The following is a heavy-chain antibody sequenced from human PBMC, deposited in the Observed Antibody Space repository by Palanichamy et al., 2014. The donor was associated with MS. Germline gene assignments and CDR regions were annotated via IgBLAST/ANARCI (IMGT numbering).Heavy chain of an antibody. CDR3: VRDFGGPLDY. CDR1: GFSVSTYW. D-gene: IGHD3-10*01. Sequence: EVQLVESGGGLVQPGGSLTLSCAPSGFSVSTYWMHWVRQAPGKGLVWVSRINNHGGSQTDYADSVKGRFSISRDNARNTLYLQMDGLRAEDTAVYYRVRDFGGPLDYWGQGIPVSVAS. CDR2: INNHGGSQT. V-gene: IGHV3-74*01. J-gene: IGHJ4*02.